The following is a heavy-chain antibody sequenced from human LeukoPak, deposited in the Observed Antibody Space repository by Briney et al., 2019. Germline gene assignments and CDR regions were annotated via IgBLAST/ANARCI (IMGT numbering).Heavy chain of an antibody. CDR3: AVIVAAGTGGFDS. V-gene: IGHV3-7*01. Sequence: PGGSLRLSCAASGFTISRYWMSWVRPAPGKGLEWVANIKEDGSEKNYVDSVKGRFTISRDNAKSSLYLQMNSLRVEDTALYYCAVIVAAGTGGFDSWGQGTLVTVSS. J-gene: IGHJ4*02. CDR1: GFTISRYW. D-gene: IGHD6-13*01. CDR2: IKEDGSEK.